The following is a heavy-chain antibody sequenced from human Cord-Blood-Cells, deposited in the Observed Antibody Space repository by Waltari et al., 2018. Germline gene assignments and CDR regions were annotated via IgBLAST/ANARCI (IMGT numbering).Heavy chain of an antibody. Sequence: QVQLQESGTGLVKPSETLSLTCTVSGGSISSYYWSWIRPPAGNGLEWIGRIYTSGSTNYNPSLKSRVTMSVDTSKNQFSLKLSSVTAADTAVYYCARGRHCSSTSCYTEYFQHWGQGTLVTVSS. D-gene: IGHD2-2*02. CDR1: GGSISSYY. CDR3: ARGRHCSSTSCYTEYFQH. J-gene: IGHJ1*01. CDR2: IYTSGST. V-gene: IGHV4-4*07.